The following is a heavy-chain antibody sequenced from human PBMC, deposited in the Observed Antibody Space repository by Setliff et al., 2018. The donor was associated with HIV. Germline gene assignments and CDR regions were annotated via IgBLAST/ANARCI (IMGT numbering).Heavy chain of an antibody. CDR2: ISHTGNT. Sequence: SETLSLTCTVSGDSISSGSYFWIWIRQPAGKGLEWIGYISHTGNTDSNPSLKSRVTISVDTSKNEFSLRLRSVTVADTATYYCARSTVGAGTTFPWGRGTLVTVSS. V-gene: IGHV4-61*10. CDR3: ARSTVGAGTTFP. D-gene: IGHD1-7*01. J-gene: IGHJ4*02. CDR1: GDSISSGSYF.